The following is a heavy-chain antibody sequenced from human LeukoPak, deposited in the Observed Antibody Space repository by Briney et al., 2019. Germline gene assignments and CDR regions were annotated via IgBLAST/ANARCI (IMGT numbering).Heavy chain of an antibody. CDR2: IYYSGST. Sequence: PSETPSLTCTVSGGSISSYYWSWIRQPPGKGLEWIGYIYYSGSTNYNPSLKSRVTISVDTSKNQFSLKLSSVTAADTAVYYCARVEVDAFDIWGQGTMVTVSS. V-gene: IGHV4-59*01. CDR1: GGSISSYY. J-gene: IGHJ3*02. D-gene: IGHD2-15*01. CDR3: ARVEVDAFDI.